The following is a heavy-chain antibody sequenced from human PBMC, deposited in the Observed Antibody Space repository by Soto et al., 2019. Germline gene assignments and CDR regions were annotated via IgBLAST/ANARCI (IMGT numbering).Heavy chain of an antibody. CDR1: GYSFSTHA. Sequence: ASVKVSCKASGYSFSTHAMHWVRQAPGQGLEWMGWINGGNGNTKYSQKFRDRVTITRDTSASTGYMELSSLRSEDTAVYYCARGKGMEENYYYYGMDVWGQGTTVT. J-gene: IGHJ6*02. D-gene: IGHD1-1*01. CDR3: ARGKGMEENYYYYGMDV. CDR2: INGGNGNT. V-gene: IGHV1-3*01.